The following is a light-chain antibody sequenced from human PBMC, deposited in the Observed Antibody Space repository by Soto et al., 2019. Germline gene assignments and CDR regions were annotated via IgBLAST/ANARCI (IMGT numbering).Light chain of an antibody. V-gene: IGKV3-15*01. CDR1: QSVSNN. CDR3: HQSNDWWT. CDR2: GAS. J-gene: IGKJ1*01. Sequence: EIVMTQSPATLSVSPGERATLSCRASQSVSNNLAWYQQKPGQAPRLLIYGASTRATGIPARFSGSGSGTEFTLTISSLQSEDFAVYYCHQSNDWWTFGQGTRWIS.